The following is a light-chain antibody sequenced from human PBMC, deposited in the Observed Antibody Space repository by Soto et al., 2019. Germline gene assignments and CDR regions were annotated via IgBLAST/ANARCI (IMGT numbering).Light chain of an antibody. J-gene: IGKJ5*01. Sequence: EIVLTQSPGTLSLSPGESATLSCRASRSLDSGQLAWYQQKVGRAPRLLIHDAFMRATGIPDRFSGSGSGTDFTLTIARLEPEDFAVYYCQQYGDSPRTFGQGTRLET. CDR2: DAF. CDR3: QQYGDSPRT. CDR1: RSLDSGQ. V-gene: IGKV3-20*01.